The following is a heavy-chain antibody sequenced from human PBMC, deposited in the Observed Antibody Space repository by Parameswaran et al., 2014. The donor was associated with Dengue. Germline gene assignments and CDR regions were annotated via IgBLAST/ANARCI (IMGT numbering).Heavy chain of an antibody. CDR3: ARVTWAISNYIDY. J-gene: IGHJ4*02. CDR1: GFTFSSYS. CDR2: ISSSSSYI. V-gene: IGHV3-21*01. D-gene: IGHD2/OR15-2a*01. Sequence: GESLKISCAASGFTFSSYSMNWVRQAPGKGLEWVSSISSSSSYIYYADSVKGRFTISRDNAKNSLYLQMNSLRAEDTAVYYCARVTWAISNYIDYWGQGTLVTVSS.